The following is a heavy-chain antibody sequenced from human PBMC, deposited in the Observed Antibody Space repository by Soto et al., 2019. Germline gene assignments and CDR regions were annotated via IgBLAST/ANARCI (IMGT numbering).Heavy chain of an antibody. CDR1: GFTFSSYG. CDR2: ISYDGSNK. V-gene: IGHV3-30*18. CDR3: AKYICYSYGNYYYYGMDV. Sequence: GGSLRLSCAASGFTFSSYGMHWVRQAPGKGLEWVAVISYDGSNKYYADTVKGRFTISRDNSKNTLYLQMNSLRAEDTAVYYGAKYICYSYGNYYYYGMDVWGQGTTVTVSS. D-gene: IGHD5-18*01. J-gene: IGHJ6*02.